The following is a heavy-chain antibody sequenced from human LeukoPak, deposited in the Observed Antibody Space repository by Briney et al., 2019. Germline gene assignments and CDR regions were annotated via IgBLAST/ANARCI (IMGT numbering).Heavy chain of an antibody. Sequence: GGSLRLSCTSSGFSFGDYSMTWVRQAPGKGLEWVGFIRSKAYGGTTEYAASVKGRFTISRDDSKSIAYLQMNSLKTEDTAVYYCTSLGDSSGHLYYYYYMDVWGKGTTVTISS. D-gene: IGHD3-22*01. CDR1: GFSFGDYS. CDR3: TSLGDSSGHLYYYYYMDV. CDR2: IRSKAYGGTT. V-gene: IGHV3-49*04. J-gene: IGHJ6*03.